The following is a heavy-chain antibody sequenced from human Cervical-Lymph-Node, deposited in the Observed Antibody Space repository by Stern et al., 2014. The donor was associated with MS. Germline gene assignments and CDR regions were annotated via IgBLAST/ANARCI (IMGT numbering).Heavy chain of an antibody. CDR3: ARRHGSAYDS. V-gene: IGHV3-21*01. CDR1: GFTFSSYT. CDR2: ISSSSTSI. Sequence: EVQLVESGGGLVKPGGSLRLSCAASGFTFSSYTLTWVRQAPGKGLEWVSSISSSSTSIDYADSVKGRFTISRDNANNSLYLQMSRLRAEDTAVYYCARRHGSAYDSGGQGTLVTGSS. J-gene: IGHJ5*01. D-gene: IGHD3-10*01.